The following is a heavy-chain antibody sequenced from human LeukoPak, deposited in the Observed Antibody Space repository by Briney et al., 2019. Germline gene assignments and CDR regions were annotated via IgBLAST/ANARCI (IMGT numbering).Heavy chain of an antibody. CDR3: ASNSINVGSSSRGSNYRGYGMDV. CDR1: GGSISSRDYF. J-gene: IGHJ6*02. CDR2: INHSGST. D-gene: IGHD6-13*01. Sequence: SETLSLTCTVSGGSISSRDYFWAWIRQSPGKGLEWIGEINHSGSTNYNPSLKSRVTISVDTSKNQFSLKLSSVTAADTAVYYCASNSINVGSSSRGSNYRGYGMDVWGQGTTVTVSS. V-gene: IGHV4-39*07.